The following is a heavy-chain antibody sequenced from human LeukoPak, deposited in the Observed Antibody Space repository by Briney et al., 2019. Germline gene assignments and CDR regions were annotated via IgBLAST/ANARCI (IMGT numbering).Heavy chain of an antibody. V-gene: IGHV3-30-3*01. CDR3: AKGANSGYYLKPIDY. D-gene: IGHD3-22*01. CDR1: GFTFSSYA. Sequence: GGSLRLSCAASGFTFSSYAMHWVRQAPGKGLEWVAVISYDGSNKYYADSVKGRFTISRDNSKNTLYLQMNSLRAEDTAVYYCAKGANSGYYLKPIDYWGQGTLVTVSS. CDR2: ISYDGSNK. J-gene: IGHJ4*02.